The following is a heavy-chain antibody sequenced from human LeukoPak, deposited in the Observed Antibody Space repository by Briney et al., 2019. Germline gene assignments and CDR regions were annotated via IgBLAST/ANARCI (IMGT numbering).Heavy chain of an antibody. V-gene: IGHV7-4-1*02. Sequence: ASVKVSCKASGGTFSSYAISWVRQAPGQGLEWMGWINTNTGNPTYAQGFTGRFVFSLDTSVSTAYLQISSLKAEDTAVYYCAREFRYSSGWVVNWFDPWGQGTLVTVSS. CDR2: INTNTGNP. CDR1: GGTFSSYA. J-gene: IGHJ5*02. CDR3: AREFRYSSGWVVNWFDP. D-gene: IGHD6-19*01.